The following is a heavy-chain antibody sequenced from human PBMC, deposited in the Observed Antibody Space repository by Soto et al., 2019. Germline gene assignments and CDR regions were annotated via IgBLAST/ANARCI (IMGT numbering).Heavy chain of an antibody. CDR1: GSTFSSYT. CDR3: ARRRYCGVGGYTKFYYGMDV. J-gene: IGHJ6*02. D-gene: IGHD2-21*02. V-gene: IGHV1-69*02. Sequence: QVQLVQSGAEVRKPGSSVEVSCMASGSTFSSYTVNWVRQAPGQGLEWIGRITPVLGVTHYARRFQGRVTITSDRSRKTAYMELTSLTSYDTAVYYCARRRYCGVGGYTKFYYGMDVWGQGTTVTVSS. CDR2: ITPVLGVT.